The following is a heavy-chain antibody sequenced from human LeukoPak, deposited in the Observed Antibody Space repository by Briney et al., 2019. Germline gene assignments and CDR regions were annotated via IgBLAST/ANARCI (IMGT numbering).Heavy chain of an antibody. J-gene: IGHJ4*02. D-gene: IGHD6-19*01. CDR3: ARLNKQLPFDY. CDR2: IYYSGST. CDR1: GGSIRSSSYY. V-gene: IGHV4-39*02. Sequence: AETLSLTCTVSGGSIRSSSYYWAWIRQPPGKGVEGIASIYYSGSTYYNPSLKSRVTMSVDTSKNHFSLKLSSLTAADTAVYYCARLNKQLPFDYWGQGTLVTVSS.